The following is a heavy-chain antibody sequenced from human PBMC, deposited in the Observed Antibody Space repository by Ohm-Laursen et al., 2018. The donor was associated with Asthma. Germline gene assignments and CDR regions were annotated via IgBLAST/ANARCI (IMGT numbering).Heavy chain of an antibody. CDR2: IYHSGST. J-gene: IGHJ6*02. CDR1: GGSISSGGYS. Sequence: SQTLSLTCAVSGGSISSGGYSWSWIRQPPGKGLEWIGYIYHSGSTYYNPSLKSRVTISVDRSKNQFSLKLSSVTAADTAVYYCARNPGNFMVQGVHYYYYYGMDVWGQGTTVTVSS. CDR3: ARNPGNFMVQGVHYYYYYGMDV. V-gene: IGHV4-30-2*02. D-gene: IGHD3-10*01.